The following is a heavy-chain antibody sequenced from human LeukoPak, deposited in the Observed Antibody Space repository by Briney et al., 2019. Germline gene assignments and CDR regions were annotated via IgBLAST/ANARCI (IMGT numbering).Heavy chain of an antibody. CDR3: ARAFGNVRGDT. CDR1: GGSFSDHY. J-gene: IGHJ5*02. CDR2: INHSGYT. Sequence: SETLSLTCAVYGGSFSDHYWSWIRQPPGKGLEWIGEINHSGYTNHNPSLKSRVTISVDTSKKQISLNLSSVTAADTAVYYCARAFGNVRGDTWGQGSLVTVSS. D-gene: IGHD3-10*01. V-gene: IGHV4-34*01.